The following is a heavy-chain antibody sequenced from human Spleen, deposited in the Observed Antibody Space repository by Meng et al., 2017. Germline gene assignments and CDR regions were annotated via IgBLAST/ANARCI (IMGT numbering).Heavy chain of an antibody. Sequence: GGSLRLSCGASGFNFGDYVMHWVRQSPGKGLEWISRIVSDGGITTHAYSVKGRLTVSRDNAKNTLYLQMNSLRADDTAVYYCARDERGQQWMEWLEDDWGQGALVTVSS. CDR2: IVSDGGIT. J-gene: IGHJ4*02. D-gene: IGHD5-12*01. CDR1: GFNFGDYV. V-gene: IGHV3-74*01. CDR3: ARDERGQQWMEWLEDD.